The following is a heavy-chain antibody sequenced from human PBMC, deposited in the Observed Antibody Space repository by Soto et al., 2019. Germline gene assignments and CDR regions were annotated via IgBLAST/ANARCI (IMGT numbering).Heavy chain of an antibody. Sequence: GGSLRLSCAASGFTFSNAWMNWVRQAPGKGLEWVGRIKSKTDGGTTDYAAPVKGRFTISRDDSKNTLFLQMNSLKTEDTALYYCTTLGHYYDSSPLDVWGQGTTVTVSS. D-gene: IGHD3-22*01. CDR3: TTLGHYYDSSPLDV. V-gene: IGHV3-15*07. CDR1: GFTFSNAW. J-gene: IGHJ6*02. CDR2: IKSKTDGGTT.